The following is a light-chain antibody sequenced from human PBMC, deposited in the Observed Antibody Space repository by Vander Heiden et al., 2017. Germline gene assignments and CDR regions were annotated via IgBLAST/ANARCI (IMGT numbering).Light chain of an antibody. V-gene: IGLV1-40*01. CDR2: GNS. J-gene: IGLJ3*02. CDR3: QSYDSSLSGSV. CDR1: SSNIGAGYD. Sequence: SVLTPPPSVSGAPGQRVTISCTGSSSNIGAGYDVRWYQQLPGTTPKHLIYGNSNRPSGVPDRFSGSKSGTTASLAITGLQAEDEADYYCQSYDSSLSGSVFGGGTKLTVL.